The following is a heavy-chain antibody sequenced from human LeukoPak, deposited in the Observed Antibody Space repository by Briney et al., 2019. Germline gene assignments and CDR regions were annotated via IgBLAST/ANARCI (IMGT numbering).Heavy chain of an antibody. J-gene: IGHJ4*02. CDR3: ARHVDPGIAAHPFDY. D-gene: IGHD6-6*01. Sequence: SETLSLTCTVSSGSISSSSYYWGWIRQPPGKGLEWIGSIYYSGSTYYNPSLKSRVTISVDTSKNQFSLKLSSVTAADTAVYYCARHVDPGIAAHPFDYWGQGTLVTVSS. CDR2: IYYSGST. CDR1: SGSISSSSYY. V-gene: IGHV4-39*01.